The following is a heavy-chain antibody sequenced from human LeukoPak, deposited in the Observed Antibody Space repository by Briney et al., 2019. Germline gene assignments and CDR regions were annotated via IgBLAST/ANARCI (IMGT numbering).Heavy chain of an antibody. CDR3: ARGGSYFGN. CDR1: GGSVNSGSYY. J-gene: IGHJ4*02. Sequence: PSETLSLTCTVSGGSVNSGSYYWSWIRQPPGKGLEWIGYIYYSGSTNHNPSLKGRVTISVDTSKNQFSLQLSSVTAADTAVYYCARGGSYFGNWGQGTLVTVSS. D-gene: IGHD1-26*01. V-gene: IGHV4-61*01. CDR2: IYYSGST.